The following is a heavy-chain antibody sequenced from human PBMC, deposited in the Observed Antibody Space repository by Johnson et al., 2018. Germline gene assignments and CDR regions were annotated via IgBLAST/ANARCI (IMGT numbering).Heavy chain of an antibody. Sequence: QVQLGESGGGLVKPGGSLGLSCVASGFAFSDYYMSWIRQAPGKGLEGISFISTGGVIVIYADSVKGRFTISRDNAKNSLYLQMNSLRAEDTAVYYCASGLRGSGWYPDYFHNWGQGTLVTVSS. D-gene: IGHD6-19*01. CDR3: ASGLRGSGWYPDYFHN. CDR1: GFAFSDYY. CDR2: ISTGGVIV. V-gene: IGHV3-11*01. J-gene: IGHJ1*01.